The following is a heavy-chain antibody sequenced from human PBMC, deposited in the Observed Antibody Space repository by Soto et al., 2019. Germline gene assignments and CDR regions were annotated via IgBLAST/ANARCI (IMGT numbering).Heavy chain of an antibody. D-gene: IGHD1-1*01. CDR3: ARGVPRNWNYKWFDP. CDR1: GGSFSGYY. V-gene: IGHV4-34*01. J-gene: IGHJ5*02. Sequence: SETLSLTCAVYGGSFSGYYWSWIRQPPGKGLEWIGEINHSGSTNYNPSLKSRVTISVDTSKNQFSLKLSSVTAADTAVYYCARGVPRNWNYKWFDPWGQGTLVTVSS. CDR2: INHSGST.